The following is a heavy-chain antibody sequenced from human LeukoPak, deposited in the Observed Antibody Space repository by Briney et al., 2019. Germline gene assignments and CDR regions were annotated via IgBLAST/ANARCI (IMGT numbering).Heavy chain of an antibody. D-gene: IGHD2-15*01. Sequence: ASVKVSCKASGYTFTGYYMHWVRQAPGQGLEWMGWINPNSGGTNYAQKFQGRVTMTRDTSISTAYMGLSRLRSDDTAVYYCARDPTPHIVVVVAAAYNWFDPWGQGTLVTVSS. CDR2: INPNSGGT. CDR1: GYTFTGYY. J-gene: IGHJ5*02. CDR3: ARDPTPHIVVVVAAAYNWFDP. V-gene: IGHV1-2*02.